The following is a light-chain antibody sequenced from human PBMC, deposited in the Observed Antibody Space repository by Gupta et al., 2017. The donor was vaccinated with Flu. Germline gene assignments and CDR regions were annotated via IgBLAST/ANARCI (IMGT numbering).Light chain of an antibody. CDR1: NSNVGTYNL. Sequence: QSALTQPASVSGSPGQSITISCTGTNSNVGTYNLVSWYQQHPGKAPKLILYEVSERPSRVSNRFSGSKSGNTASLTISGLQADDEADYYCCSYAGSYALVFGTGTKVTVL. CDR3: CSYAGSYALV. V-gene: IGLV2-23*02. CDR2: EVS. J-gene: IGLJ1*01.